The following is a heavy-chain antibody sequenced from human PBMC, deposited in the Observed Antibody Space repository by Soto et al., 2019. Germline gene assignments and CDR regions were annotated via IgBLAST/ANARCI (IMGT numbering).Heavy chain of an antibody. CDR3: ARDRGGSGSYSFDY. D-gene: IGHD3-10*01. V-gene: IGHV1-18*01. Sequence: QVQLVQSGAEVKKPGASVKVSCKASGYTFNSYGISWVRQAPGQGLEWMGWIRGYNGNTNYAQKFQGRGTMTTDTSTSTAYMELRSLTSDDTAVYYCARDRGGSGSYSFDYWGQGTLVIVSS. CDR1: GYTFNSYG. J-gene: IGHJ4*02. CDR2: IRGYNGNT.